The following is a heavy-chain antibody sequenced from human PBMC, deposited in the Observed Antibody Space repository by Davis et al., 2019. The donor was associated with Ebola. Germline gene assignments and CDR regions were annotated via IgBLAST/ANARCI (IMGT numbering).Heavy chain of an antibody. J-gene: IGHJ6*04. CDR2: INAGNGNT. D-gene: IGHD6-19*01. CDR3: ARGQVSSGWYKSYGMDV. V-gene: IGHV1-3*01. CDR1: GYTFTSYA. Sequence: AASVKVSCKASGYTFTSYAMHWVRQAPGQRLEWMGWINAGNGNTKYSQKFQGRVTITRDTSASTAYMELSSLRSEDTAVYYCARGQVSSGWYKSYGMDVWGKGTTVTVSS.